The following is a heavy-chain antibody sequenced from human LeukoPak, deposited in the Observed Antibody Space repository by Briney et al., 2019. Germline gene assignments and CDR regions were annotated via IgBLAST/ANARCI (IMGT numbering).Heavy chain of an antibody. J-gene: IGHJ5*02. V-gene: IGHV4-34*01. Sequence: SETLFLTCAVYGGSFSGYYWSWIRQPPGKGLEWIGEINHSGSTNYNPSLKSRVTISVDTSKNQFSLKLSSVTAADTAVYYCARAETIRDNWFDPWGQGTLVTVSS. CDR1: GGSFSGYY. D-gene: IGHD3-3*01. CDR3: ARAETIRDNWFDP. CDR2: INHSGST.